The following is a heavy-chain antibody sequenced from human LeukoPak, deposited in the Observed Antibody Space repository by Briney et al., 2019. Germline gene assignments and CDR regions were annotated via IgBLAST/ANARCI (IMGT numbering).Heavy chain of an antibody. CDR1: GFTFSSYA. CDR2: ISGSGGST. CDR3: AKVIHDFWSGYPDY. V-gene: IGHV3-23*01. Sequence: PGGSLRLSCAASGFTFSSYAMSWVRQAPGKGLEWVSAISGSGGSTYYADSVKGRFTISRDNSKNTLYLQMNSLRAEDTAVYYCAKVIHDFWSGYPDYWGQGTLVTVSS. J-gene: IGHJ4*02. D-gene: IGHD3-3*01.